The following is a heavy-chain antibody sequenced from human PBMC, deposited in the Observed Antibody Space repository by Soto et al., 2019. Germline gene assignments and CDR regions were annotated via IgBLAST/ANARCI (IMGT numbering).Heavy chain of an antibody. CDR2: FDPEDGET. CDR1: GYTLTELS. J-gene: IGHJ6*02. D-gene: IGHD6-19*01. CDR3: ARVPVAGPYYYYYGMDV. V-gene: IGHV1-24*01. Sequence: SVKVSCKVSGYTLTELSMHWVRQAPGKGREWMGGFDPEDGETIYAQKFQGRVTMTEDTSKDTAYMELSSLRSDDTAVYYCARVPVAGPYYYYYGMDVWGQGNTV.